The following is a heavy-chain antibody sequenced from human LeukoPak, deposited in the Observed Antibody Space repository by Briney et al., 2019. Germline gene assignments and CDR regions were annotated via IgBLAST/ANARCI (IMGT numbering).Heavy chain of an antibody. J-gene: IGHJ5*02. D-gene: IGHD4-17*01. CDR3: TTSTEADWFDP. CDR1: GFTFSNAW. CDR2: IKSKIDGGTT. V-gene: IGHV3-15*01. Sequence: GGSLRLSCAASGFTFSNAWMSWVRQAPGKGLEWVGRIKSKIDGGTTDYAAPVKGRFTISRDESKNTVYLQMNSLKTEDTAVYYCTTSTEADWFDPWGQGTLVTVSS.